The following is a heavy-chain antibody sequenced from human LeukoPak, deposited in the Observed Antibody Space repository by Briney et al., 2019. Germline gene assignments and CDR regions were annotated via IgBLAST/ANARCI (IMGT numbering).Heavy chain of an antibody. CDR1: GGSISSYY. CDR2: IYTSGST. CDR3: ARENSGYYDFWSGYSQNWFDP. Sequence: SETLSLTCTVSGGSISSYYWSWIRQPAGKGLEWIGRIYTSGSTNYNPSLKGRVTMSVDTSKNQFSLKLSSVPAADTAVYYCARENSGYYDFWSGYSQNWFDPWGQGTLVTVSS. V-gene: IGHV4-4*07. J-gene: IGHJ5*02. D-gene: IGHD3-3*01.